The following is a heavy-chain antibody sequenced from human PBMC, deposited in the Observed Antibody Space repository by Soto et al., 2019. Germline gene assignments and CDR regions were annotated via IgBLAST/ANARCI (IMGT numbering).Heavy chain of an antibody. CDR3: AKDPIIYTPYYYMDV. CDR2: ISAYNGNT. V-gene: IGHV1-18*01. CDR1: GYTFTSYG. Sequence: GASGKVSCKASGYTFTSYGISWVRQAPGQGLEWMGWISAYNGNTNYAQKLQGRVTMTRDTSASTAYMELSSLRSEDTAVYYCAKDPIIYTPYYYMDVWGKGTTVAVSS. J-gene: IGHJ6*03.